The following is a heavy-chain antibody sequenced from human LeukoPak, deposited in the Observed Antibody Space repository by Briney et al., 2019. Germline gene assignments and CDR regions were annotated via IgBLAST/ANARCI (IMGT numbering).Heavy chain of an antibody. CDR3: ARGMGASTYYFDY. D-gene: IGHD3-16*01. CDR2: ISGGAGST. CDR1: GFTFNNYA. J-gene: IGHJ4*02. V-gene: IGHV3-23*01. Sequence: GGSLRLSSAASGFTFNNYAMSWVRQAPGKGLEWVSIISGGAGSTYYADSLKGRFTISRDNSKNTLYLQMNSLRAEDTAMYYCARGMGASTYYFDYWGQGTLVTVSS.